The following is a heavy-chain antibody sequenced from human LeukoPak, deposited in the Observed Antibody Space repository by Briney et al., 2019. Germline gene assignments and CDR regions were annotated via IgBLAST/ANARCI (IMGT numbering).Heavy chain of an antibody. CDR2: IIPSGTTT. CDR1: GFTFSDFY. V-gene: IGHV3-11*04. J-gene: IGHJ4*02. D-gene: IGHD6-6*01. CDR3: ARRYSSSPDY. Sequence: PGGSLRLSCAASGFTFSDFYMTWIRQAPGKGLEWVSYIIPSGTTTYYADSVKGRFTISRDNAKNSLYLQMNSLRAEDTAVYYCARRYSSSPDYWGQGTLVTVSS.